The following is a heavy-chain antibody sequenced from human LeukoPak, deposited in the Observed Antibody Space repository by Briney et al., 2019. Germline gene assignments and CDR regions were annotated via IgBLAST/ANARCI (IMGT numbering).Heavy chain of an antibody. V-gene: IGHV3-7*01. CDR2: IKQDGSGK. CDR3: ARDWAITYYYDSSGYLY. Sequence: GGSLRLSCAASGFTFSSYWMSWVRQAPGKGLEWVANIKQDGSGKYYVDSVKGRFTISRDNAKNSLYLQMNSLRAEDTAVYYCARDWAITYYYDSSGYLYWGQGTLVTVSS. CDR1: GFTFSSYW. D-gene: IGHD3-22*01. J-gene: IGHJ4*02.